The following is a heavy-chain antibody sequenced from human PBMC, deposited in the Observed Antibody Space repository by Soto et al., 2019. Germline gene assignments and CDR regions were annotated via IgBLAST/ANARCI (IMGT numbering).Heavy chain of an antibody. CDR2: IYYSGST. CDR3: ARGRVEDYDFWSGYAFDI. Sequence: SETLSLTCTVSGGSISSGGYYWSWIRQHPGKGLEWIGYIYYSGSTYYNPSLKGRVTISVDTSKNQFSLKLSSVTAADTAVYYCARGRVEDYDFWSGYAFDIWGQGTMVTVSS. CDR1: GGSISSGGYY. D-gene: IGHD3-3*01. J-gene: IGHJ3*02. V-gene: IGHV4-31*03.